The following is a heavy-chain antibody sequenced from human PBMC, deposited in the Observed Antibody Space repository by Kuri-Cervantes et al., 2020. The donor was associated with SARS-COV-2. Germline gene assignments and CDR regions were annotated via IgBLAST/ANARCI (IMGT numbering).Heavy chain of an antibody. CDR3: ARETYYYDSSGYNLEAFDY. CDR1: GYTFTSYY. V-gene: IGHV1-46*01. D-gene: IGHD3-22*01. CDR2: INPSGGST. J-gene: IGHJ4*02. Sequence: ALVKVSCKASGYTFTSYYMHWVRQAPGQGLEWMGIINPSGGSTSYAQKFQGRVTMTRDTSTSTVYMELSSLRSEDTAVYYCARETYYYDSSGYNLEAFDYWGQGTLVTVS.